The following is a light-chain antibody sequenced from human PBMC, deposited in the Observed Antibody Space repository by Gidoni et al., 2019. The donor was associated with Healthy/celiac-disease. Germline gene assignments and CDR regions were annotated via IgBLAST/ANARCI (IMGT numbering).Light chain of an antibody. CDR1: QDISNY. Sequence: DIQMTQSPSSLSASVGDRVTITCQASQDISNYLNWYQQKPGKAPKLLIYDASNLETGVPSRFSGSGSGIDFTFTISSLQPEDIATYYCQQYDNLPRTFXQXTRLXIK. J-gene: IGKJ5*01. V-gene: IGKV1-33*01. CDR2: DAS. CDR3: QQYDNLPRT.